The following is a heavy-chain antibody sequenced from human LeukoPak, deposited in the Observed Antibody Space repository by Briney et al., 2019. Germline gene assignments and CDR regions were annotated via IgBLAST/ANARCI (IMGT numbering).Heavy chain of an antibody. CDR3: ARDPGYYYAMDV. D-gene: IGHD2-15*01. CDR2: TYYRSKWYY. Sequence: QTLSLTCAISGDSVSSNTAAWNWVRQSPSRGLEWLGRTYYRSKWYYDYATSVSSRIAINPDTSKNLLSLQLNSVTPEDTAVYYCARDPGYYYAMDVWGQGTTVTVSS. CDR1: GDSVSSNTAA. V-gene: IGHV6-1*01. J-gene: IGHJ6*02.